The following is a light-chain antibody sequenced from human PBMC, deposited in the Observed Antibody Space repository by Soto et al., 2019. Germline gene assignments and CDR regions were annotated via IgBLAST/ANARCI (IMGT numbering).Light chain of an antibody. CDR1: QSVSSNF. CDR3: QQYGNSQGIT. J-gene: IGKJ5*01. V-gene: IGKV3-20*01. CDR2: GAS. Sequence: ELVLEQSPGTVSLSPGARATLSCRASQSVSSNFLAWYQQKPGQAHRLIIYGASRRATGIPDRVSGSGSGTDFTLTISRLEPEDFAVYYGQQYGNSQGITFCQRARLAIK.